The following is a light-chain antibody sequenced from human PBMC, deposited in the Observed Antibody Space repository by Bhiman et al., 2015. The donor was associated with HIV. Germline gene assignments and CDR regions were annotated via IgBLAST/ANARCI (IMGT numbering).Light chain of an antibody. CDR2: TNT. CDR3: QMSDGRSDHPEV. CDR1: SSNIGAGYD. J-gene: IGLJ2*01. Sequence: QSVLTQPPSMSGAPGQRVTISCTGSSSNIGAGYDVHWYQQLPRTAPKLLIYTNTNRPSGVPERFSGSKSGNTATLTISRVEAGDEADYHCQMSDGRSDHPEVFGGGTKLTVL. V-gene: IGLV1-40*01.